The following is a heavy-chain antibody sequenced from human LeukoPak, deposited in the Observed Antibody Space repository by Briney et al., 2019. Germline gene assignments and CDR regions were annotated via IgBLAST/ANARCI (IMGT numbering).Heavy chain of an antibody. CDR3: ARDQYCSGGSCYHYYGMDV. V-gene: IGHV4-34*01. D-gene: IGHD2-15*01. CDR1: GGSFSGYY. J-gene: IGHJ6*02. CDR2: INHSGST. Sequence: SETLSLTCAVYGGSFSGYYWSWIRQPPGKGLEWIGEINHSGSTNYNPSLKSRATISVDTSKNQFSLKLSSVTAADTAVYYCARDQYCSGGSCYHYYGMDVWGQGTTVTVSS.